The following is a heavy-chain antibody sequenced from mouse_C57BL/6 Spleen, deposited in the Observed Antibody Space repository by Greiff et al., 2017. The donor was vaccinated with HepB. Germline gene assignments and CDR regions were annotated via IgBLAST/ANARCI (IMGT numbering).Heavy chain of an antibody. D-gene: IGHD1-1*01. CDR1: GYTFTSYW. CDR2: IDPSDSYT. CDR3: ARRDYYGSRGVFDY. V-gene: IGHV1-59*01. Sequence: QVQLKQPGAELVRPGTSVKLSCKASGYTFTSYWMHWVKQRPGQGLEWIGVIDPSDSYTNYNQKFKGKATLTVDTSSSTAYMQLSSLTSEDSAVYYCARRDYYGSRGVFDYWGQGTTLTVSS. J-gene: IGHJ2*01.